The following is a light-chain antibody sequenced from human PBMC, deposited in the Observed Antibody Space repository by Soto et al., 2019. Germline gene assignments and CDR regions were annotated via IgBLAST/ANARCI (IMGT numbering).Light chain of an antibody. CDR2: KAS. J-gene: IGKJ1*01. CDR1: QSISSW. V-gene: IGKV1-5*03. Sequence: DIQMTQSPSTLSASVGDRVTITCRASQSISSWLAWYQQKPGKAPKLLIYKASSLESGVPSRFCGSSSGTDFTLTILSLQPDDFATYYCHQYNSYPWTFGQGTKVEIK. CDR3: HQYNSYPWT.